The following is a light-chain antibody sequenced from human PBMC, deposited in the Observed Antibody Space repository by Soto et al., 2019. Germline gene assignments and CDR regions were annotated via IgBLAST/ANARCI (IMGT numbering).Light chain of an antibody. V-gene: IGKV3-15*01. J-gene: IGKJ1*01. CDR2: GAS. Sequence: EIVMTQSPATLSVSPGERATLSCRASQSVSSNLAWYQQKPGQAPRILIYGASTRATGIPDRFSGSGSGTEFTLTISSLQSEDFAVYYCQQYNNWRTFGQGTKVDIK. CDR1: QSVSSN. CDR3: QQYNNWRT.